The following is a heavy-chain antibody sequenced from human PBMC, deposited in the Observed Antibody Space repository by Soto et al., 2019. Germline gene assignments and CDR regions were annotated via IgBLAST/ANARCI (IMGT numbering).Heavy chain of an antibody. Sequence: EVQLVESGGGLVQPGGSLRLSCAASGFTFRSQTMNWVRQAPGKGLEWVSYISSSSSTMYYADSVKGRFTISRDNAKNSLYLQMNSLRAEDTAVYYCARDLQLWFGETGGDYWGQGTLVTVSS. J-gene: IGHJ4*02. V-gene: IGHV3-48*01. D-gene: IGHD3-10*01. CDR1: GFTFRSQT. CDR2: ISSSSSTM. CDR3: ARDLQLWFGETGGDY.